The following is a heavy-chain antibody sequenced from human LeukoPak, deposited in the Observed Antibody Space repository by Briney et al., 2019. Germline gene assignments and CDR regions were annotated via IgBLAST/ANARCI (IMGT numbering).Heavy chain of an antibody. CDR2: ISSSSSTI. V-gene: IGHV3-48*04. CDR3: AKSPSGSGNLMPEQAYYYYYIDV. Sequence: GGSLRLSCAASGFTFSSYSMNWVRQAPGKGLEWVSYISSSSSTIYYADSVKGRFTISRDNAKNSLYLQMNSLRAEDTAVYYCAKSPSGSGNLMPEQAYYYYYIDVWGKGTTVTVSS. D-gene: IGHD3-10*01. J-gene: IGHJ6*03. CDR1: GFTFSSYS.